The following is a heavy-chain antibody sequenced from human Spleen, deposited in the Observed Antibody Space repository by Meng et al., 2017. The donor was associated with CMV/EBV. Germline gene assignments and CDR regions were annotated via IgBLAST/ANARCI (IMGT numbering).Heavy chain of an antibody. J-gene: IGHJ4*02. CDR3: AREDSYYFDY. D-gene: IGHD6-6*01. CDR2: IKQDGSEK. V-gene: IGHV3-7*01. Sequence: GESLKISCVASGFTFSSYWMSWVRQAPGKGLEWVANIKQDGSEKYYVDSVKGRFTISRDNAKNSLYLQMNSLRAEDTAVYYCAREDSYYFDYWGQGTLVTVSS. CDR1: GFTFSSYW.